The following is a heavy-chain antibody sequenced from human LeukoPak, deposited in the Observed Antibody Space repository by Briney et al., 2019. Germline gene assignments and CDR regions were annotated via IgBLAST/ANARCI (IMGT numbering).Heavy chain of an antibody. Sequence: GGSLRLSCAASGFTFSSYAMSWVRQAPGKGLEWVSAISGSGGSTYYADSVKGRFTISRDNSKNTLYLQMNGLRAEDTAVYYCAKDRVGATLRSWGQGTLVTVSS. J-gene: IGHJ5*02. V-gene: IGHV3-23*01. CDR3: AKDRVGATLRS. CDR2: ISGSGGST. D-gene: IGHD1-26*01. CDR1: GFTFSSYA.